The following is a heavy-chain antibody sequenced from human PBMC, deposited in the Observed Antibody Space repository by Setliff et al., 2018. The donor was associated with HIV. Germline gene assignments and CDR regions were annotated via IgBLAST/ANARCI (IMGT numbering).Heavy chain of an antibody. V-gene: IGHV4-4*07. Sequence: SETLSLTCTVSDGSMSGYYWNWIRQPAGKGLEWIGRIYSSGSTNHNPSLKSRVTMSVDTSKYQFSLSLSSVTAADTAVYFCARDPGYTSGSTFHFDDWGQGTLVTVSS. CDR1: DGSMSGYY. D-gene: IGHD5-18*01. J-gene: IGHJ4*02. CDR3: ARDPGYTSGSTFHFDD. CDR2: IYSSGST.